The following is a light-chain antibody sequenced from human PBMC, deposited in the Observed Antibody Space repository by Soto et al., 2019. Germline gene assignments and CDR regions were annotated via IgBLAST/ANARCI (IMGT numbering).Light chain of an antibody. CDR3: QQYNNWPPPIT. V-gene: IGKV3-15*01. CDR2: GAS. Sequence: EIIVTQSPATLSVSPGERATLSCRASQSVSSNLAWYQQKPGQAPRLLIYGASTRATDIPARFSGSGSGTDFTLTIRSLQSEDFAVYYCQQYNNWPPPITFGQGTRLEIK. CDR1: QSVSSN. J-gene: IGKJ5*01.